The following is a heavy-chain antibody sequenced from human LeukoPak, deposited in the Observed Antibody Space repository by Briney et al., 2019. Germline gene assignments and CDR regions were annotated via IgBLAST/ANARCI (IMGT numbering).Heavy chain of an antibody. CDR1: GGSISSGDYY. D-gene: IGHD5-24*01. V-gene: IGHV4-30-4*08. CDR2: IYYSGST. Sequence: SQTLSLTCTVSGGSISSGDYYWSWIRQPPGKGLEWIGYIYYSGSTYYNPSLKSRVTISVDTSKNQFSLKLSSVTAADTAVYYCARGGDGYNRRHYYYYIDVWGKGTTVTVSS. J-gene: IGHJ6*03. CDR3: ARGGDGYNRRHYYYYIDV.